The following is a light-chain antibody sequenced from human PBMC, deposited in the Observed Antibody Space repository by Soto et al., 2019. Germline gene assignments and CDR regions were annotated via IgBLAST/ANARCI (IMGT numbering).Light chain of an antibody. CDR2: DAS. Sequence: EIVLTHSPATLSLSPGERGTLSCRASQSVSTYLAWYQQKPGQAPRLLIYDASNRATGIPARFSGSGSETDFTLTISYIEPEDFAFYYCQQHSDWVTFGGGTKVEI. CDR1: QSVSTY. J-gene: IGKJ4*01. V-gene: IGKV3-11*01. CDR3: QQHSDWVT.